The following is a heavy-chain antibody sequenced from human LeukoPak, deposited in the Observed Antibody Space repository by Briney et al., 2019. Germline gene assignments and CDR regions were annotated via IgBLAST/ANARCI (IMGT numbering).Heavy chain of an antibody. CDR2: INSDGSST. CDR1: GFTFSSYW. J-gene: IGHJ4*02. Sequence: GGSLRLSCAASGFTFSSYWMHWVRQAPGKGLVWVSRINSDGSSTSYADSVKGRFTISRDNAKNTLYLQMNSLRAEDTAVYYCARHVKSRMPMVRGVFGSGPVDYWGQGTLVTVSS. D-gene: IGHD3-10*01. CDR3: ARHVKSRMPMVRGVFGSGPVDY. V-gene: IGHV3-74*01.